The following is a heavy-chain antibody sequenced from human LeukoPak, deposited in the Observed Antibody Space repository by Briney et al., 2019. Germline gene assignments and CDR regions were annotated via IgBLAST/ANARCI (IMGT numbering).Heavy chain of an antibody. CDR3: ARVNPYNSGTYAWFDP. Sequence: ASVKVSCKASGYTFTSYDITWVRQAPGQGLQWMGWISTYNGDTNYVQNLQGRVTMTTDTSTNTAYMELRSLRSDDTAVYYCARVNPYNSGTYAWFDPWGQGTLVTVSS. V-gene: IGHV1-18*01. D-gene: IGHD3-10*01. J-gene: IGHJ5*02. CDR1: GYTFTSYD. CDR2: ISTYNGDT.